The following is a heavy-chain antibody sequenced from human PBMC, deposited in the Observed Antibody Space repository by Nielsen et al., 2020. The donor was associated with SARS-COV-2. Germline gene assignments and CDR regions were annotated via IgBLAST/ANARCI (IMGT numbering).Heavy chain of an antibody. CDR2: ISSSTSTI. CDR1: GFTFSSYS. J-gene: IGHJ4*02. D-gene: IGHD3-22*01. V-gene: IGHV3-48*01. CDR3: ARDQSDYYDSSGSLPLDY. Sequence: GESLKISCAASGFTFSSYSMNWVRRAPGKGLEWVSYISSSTSTIYYADSVKGRFTISRDNAKDSLYLHMNSLRAEDTAVYYCARDQSDYYDSSGSLPLDYWGQGTLVTVSS.